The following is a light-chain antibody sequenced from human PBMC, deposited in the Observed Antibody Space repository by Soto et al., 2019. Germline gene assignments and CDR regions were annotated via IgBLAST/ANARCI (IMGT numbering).Light chain of an antibody. V-gene: IGLV2-14*01. CDR1: SSDVGGYNY. CDR3: SSYTISSTVV. J-gene: IGLJ2*01. CDR2: DVS. Sequence: QSALTQPASVSGSPGQSITISCTGTSSDVGGYNYVSWYQQHPGKAPKLMIYDVSNRPSGVSNRFSVSKSGNTASLTISGLHAEDEPDYYCSSYTISSTVVFGGGTQLTVL.